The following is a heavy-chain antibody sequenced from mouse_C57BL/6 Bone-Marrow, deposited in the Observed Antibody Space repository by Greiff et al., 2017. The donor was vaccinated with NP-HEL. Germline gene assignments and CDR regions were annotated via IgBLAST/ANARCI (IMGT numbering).Heavy chain of an antibody. CDR2: IWGDGST. Sequence: VKLVESGPGLVAPSQSLSITCTVSGFSLTSYGVSWVRQPPGQGLEWLGVIWGDGSTNYHSALISRLSISKDNSKSQVFLRLNSLQTDDTASYYCAKRGILPYAMDYWGQGTSVTVSS. CDR1: GFSLTSYG. J-gene: IGHJ4*01. V-gene: IGHV2-3*01. CDR3: AKRGILPYAMDY. D-gene: IGHD1-1*01.